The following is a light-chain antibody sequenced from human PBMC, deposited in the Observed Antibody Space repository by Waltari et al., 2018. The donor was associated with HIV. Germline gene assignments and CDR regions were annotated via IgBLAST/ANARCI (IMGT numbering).Light chain of an antibody. J-gene: IGLJ1*01. CDR1: SSDIGAYNY. Sequence: QSALTQPASVSGFPGHSITISCTGTSSDIGAYNYVSWYQQHPGKAPKLLIYDVSSRPSGISNRFSGSKSDKTASLTISGLQAEDEADYYCTSYTTSSTYVFGAGTKVTVL. CDR2: DVS. V-gene: IGLV2-14*03. CDR3: TSYTTSSTYV.